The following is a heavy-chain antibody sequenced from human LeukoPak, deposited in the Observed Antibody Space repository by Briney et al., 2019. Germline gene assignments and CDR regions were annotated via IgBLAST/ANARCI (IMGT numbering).Heavy chain of an antibody. D-gene: IGHD6-19*01. J-gene: IGHJ5*02. Sequence: PGGSLRLSCAASGSTFSSYGMGWVRQAPGKGLEWVSSISSGRTTYYADSVKGRFTISRDNSKNTLYLQMNSLSAEDTAIYYCAKGAYTSGWTSFDPWGQGTLVTVSS. V-gene: IGHV3-23*01. CDR1: GSTFSSYG. CDR3: AKGAYTSGWTSFDP. CDR2: ISSGRTT.